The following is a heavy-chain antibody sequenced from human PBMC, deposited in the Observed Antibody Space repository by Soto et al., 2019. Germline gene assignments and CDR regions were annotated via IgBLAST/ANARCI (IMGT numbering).Heavy chain of an antibody. CDR1: GGSISSSSYY. CDR3: ARKRIVYYDFWSGYRAPFDY. CDR2: IYYSGST. J-gene: IGHJ4*02. V-gene: IGHV4-39*01. Sequence: PSETLSLTCTVSGGSISSSSYYWGWIRQPPGKGLEWIGSIYYSGSTYYNPSLKSRVTISVDTSKNQFSLKLSSVTAADTAVYYFARKRIVYYDFWSGYRAPFDYWGQGTLVTVSS. D-gene: IGHD3-3*01.